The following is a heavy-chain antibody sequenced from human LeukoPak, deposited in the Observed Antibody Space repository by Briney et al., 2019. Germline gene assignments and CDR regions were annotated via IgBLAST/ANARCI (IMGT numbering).Heavy chain of an antibody. V-gene: IGHV4-39*07. CDR1: GGSISSSSYY. CDR2: IYYDTST. J-gene: IGHJ4*02. Sequence: SETLSLTCTVSGGSISSSSYYWGWIRQPPGKGLEWIGNIYYDTSTYYNPSLKSRVTISEDTSKNQFSLKLNSVTAADTAVYYCARTGKTLLNYDFDYWGQGTLVTVSS. D-gene: IGHD1-7*01. CDR3: ARTGKTLLNYDFDY.